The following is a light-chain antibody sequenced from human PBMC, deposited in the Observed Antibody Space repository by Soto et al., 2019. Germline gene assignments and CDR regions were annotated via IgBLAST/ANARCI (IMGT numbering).Light chain of an antibody. CDR1: QSVSYSSNNNNY. Sequence: DIVMTQSPDSLAVSLGERATINCKSSQSVSYSSNNNNYLAWYQQKPGQSPKLLIYWASIRESGVPDRFSGSGSGTDFTLTISSLQAEDVAVYYCQQYYNDPRTFGQGTKVEIK. V-gene: IGKV4-1*01. CDR2: WAS. J-gene: IGKJ1*01. CDR3: QQYYNDPRT.